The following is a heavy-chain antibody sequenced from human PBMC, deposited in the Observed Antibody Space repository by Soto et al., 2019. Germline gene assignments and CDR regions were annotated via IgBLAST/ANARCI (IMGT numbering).Heavy chain of an antibody. D-gene: IGHD4-4*01. CDR1: GYTFTSYY. CDR3: ARLPPPTTVFYPGFDY. V-gene: IGHV1-46*01. CDR2: IDPSSGST. J-gene: IGHJ4*02. Sequence: GASVKVCCTASGYTFTSYYMHWVRQAPGQGLEWMGIIDPSSGSTGYAQKFQGRVTMTRDTSTSTVHMELSSLRSEDTAVYYCARLPPPTTVFYPGFDYWGQGTLVTVSS.